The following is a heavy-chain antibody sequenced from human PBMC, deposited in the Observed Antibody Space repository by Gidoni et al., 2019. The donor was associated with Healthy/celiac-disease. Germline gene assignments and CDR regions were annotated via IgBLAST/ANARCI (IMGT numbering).Heavy chain of an antibody. Sequence: QLQLQESGPGLVKPSETLSLTCTVSGGSISSSSYYWGWIRQPPGKGREWIGSIYYSGSTYYNPSLKSRVTISVDTSKNQFSLKLSSVTAADTAVYYCARRGSKRRPVDYWGQGTLVTVSS. V-gene: IGHV4-39*01. D-gene: IGHD6-13*01. J-gene: IGHJ4*02. CDR1: GGSISSSSYY. CDR2: IYYSGST. CDR3: ARRGSKRRPVDY.